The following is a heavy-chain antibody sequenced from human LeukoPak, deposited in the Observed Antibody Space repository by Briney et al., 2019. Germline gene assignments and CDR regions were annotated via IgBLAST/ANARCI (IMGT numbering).Heavy chain of an antibody. V-gene: IGHV3-21*04. CDR1: GFTFSSYS. Sequence: GGSLRLSCAASGFTFSSYSMNWVRQAPGKGLEWVSSISSSSSYIYYADSVKGRFTISRDNAKNSLYLQMNSLRAEDTAVYYCAKVGYSGSIFDYWGQGTLVTVSS. CDR2: ISSSSSYI. CDR3: AKVGYSGSIFDY. J-gene: IGHJ4*02. D-gene: IGHD5-12*01.